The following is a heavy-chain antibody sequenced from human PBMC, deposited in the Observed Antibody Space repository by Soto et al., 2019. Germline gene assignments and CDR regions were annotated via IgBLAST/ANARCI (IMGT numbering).Heavy chain of an antibody. V-gene: IGHV3-23*01. CDR3: AKSSGYYDSRARFDY. CDR1: GFSFNSFA. CDR2: ISGDGYST. J-gene: IGHJ4*02. D-gene: IGHD3-22*01. Sequence: EVQLLESGGGLVQPGGSLRLSCAASGFSFNSFAMSWVRQAPGKGLEWVSAISGDGYSTYYADSVKGRFTVSRDNSNNTHYLQMDSLRAEDTAVYYFAKSSGYYDSRARFDYWGQGSLVTVSS.